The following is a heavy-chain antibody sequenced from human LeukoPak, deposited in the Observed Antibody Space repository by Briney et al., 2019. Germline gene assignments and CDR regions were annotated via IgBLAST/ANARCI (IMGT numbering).Heavy chain of an antibody. Sequence: GGSLRFSCAVSGFTFSTYAMTWVRQAPGKGLEWVSSISGSAGSTYYADSVKGRFTISRDNSKNTLYLQMNSLRVEDTAVYYCARDLSSTSSWATVPDYWGQGTLVTVSS. V-gene: IGHV3-23*01. CDR2: ISGSAGST. D-gene: IGHD2-2*01. CDR1: GFTFSTYA. J-gene: IGHJ4*02. CDR3: ARDLSSTSSWATVPDY.